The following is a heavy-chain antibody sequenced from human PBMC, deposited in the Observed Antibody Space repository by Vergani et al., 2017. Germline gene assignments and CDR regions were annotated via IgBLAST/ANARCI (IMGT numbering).Heavy chain of an antibody. CDR3: AKDAGSFFGGSPIDY. J-gene: IGHJ4*02. V-gene: IGHV3-9*03. CDR2: ISWNSGSI. D-gene: IGHD3-10*01. Sequence: EVQLVESGGGLVQPGRSLRLSCAASGFTFDDYAMHWVRQAPGKGLEWVSGISWNSGSIGYADSVKGRFTISRDNAKNSLYLQMNSLRAEDMALYYCAKDAGSFFGGSPIDYWGQGTLVTVSS. CDR1: GFTFDDYA.